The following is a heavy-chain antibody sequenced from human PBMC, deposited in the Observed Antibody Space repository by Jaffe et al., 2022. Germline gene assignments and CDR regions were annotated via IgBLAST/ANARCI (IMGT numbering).Heavy chain of an antibody. V-gene: IGHV4-59*01. D-gene: IGHD1-1*01. CDR3: ARGFQFYYSDS. CDR1: GGSISPYY. Sequence: QVHLQESGPGLVKPSETLSLTCTVSGGSISPYYWSWIRQPPGKGLEWIGYFYFTGNTKYNPSLTSRVTMSLGSSKNQVSLSLSSVTDADTAVYYCARGFQFYYSDSWGQGTLVTVSS. J-gene: IGHJ4*02. CDR2: FYFTGNT.